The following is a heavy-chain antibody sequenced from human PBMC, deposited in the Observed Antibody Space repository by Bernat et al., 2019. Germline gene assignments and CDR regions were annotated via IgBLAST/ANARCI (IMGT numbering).Heavy chain of an antibody. CDR1: GFIFSSYA. CDR2: ISGSGGST. Sequence: EVQLLESGGGLVQPGGSLRLSCAASGFIFSSYAMSWVRQAPGKGLEWVSAISGSGGSTYYADSVKGRFTISRDNSKNTLYLQMNSLRAEDTAVYYCAKNGITMIVVVPRPDYWGQGTLVTVSS. CDR3: AKNGITMIVVVPRPDY. J-gene: IGHJ4*02. V-gene: IGHV3-23*01. D-gene: IGHD3-22*01.